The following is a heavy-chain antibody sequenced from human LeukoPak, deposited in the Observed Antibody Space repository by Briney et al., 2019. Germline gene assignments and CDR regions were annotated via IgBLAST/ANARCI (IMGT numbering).Heavy chain of an antibody. CDR1: GFSFSSNW. Sequence: GGSLRLSCAASGFSFSSNWMSWVRQAPGKGLEWVANIYQDGSQKHFVGSVRGRFTISRDNAKNSLYLQMTSLRAEDTAVYYCARVRHYYDSSGYEVFWFDPWGQGTLVTVSS. CDR2: IYQDGSQK. D-gene: IGHD3-22*01. V-gene: IGHV3-7*01. CDR3: ARVRHYYDSSGYEVFWFDP. J-gene: IGHJ5*02.